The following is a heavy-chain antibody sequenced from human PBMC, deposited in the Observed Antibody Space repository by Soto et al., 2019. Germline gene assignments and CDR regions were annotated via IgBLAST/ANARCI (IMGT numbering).Heavy chain of an antibody. J-gene: IGHJ4*02. Sequence: SVKVSCKASGGTSSSYAISWVRQAPGQGLEWMGGIIPIFGTANYAQKFQGRVTITADESTSTAYMELSSLRSEDTAVYYCARERRGIAVAGSSFDYWGQGTLVTVSS. CDR2: IIPIFGTA. D-gene: IGHD6-19*01. CDR3: ARERRGIAVAGSSFDY. CDR1: GGTSSSYA. V-gene: IGHV1-69*13.